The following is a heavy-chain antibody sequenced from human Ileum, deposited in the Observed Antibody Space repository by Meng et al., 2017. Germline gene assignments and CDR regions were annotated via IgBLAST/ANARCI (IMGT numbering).Heavy chain of an antibody. CDR1: GGSTSSYY. V-gene: IGHV4-4*07. Sequence: GQVQWYGTGVVKPSVPLLLTCTVAGGSTSSYYWSWIRRPAGKGLEWIGRIYSSGSNNYHPSLKSRVTMSVDTSKNQFSLKLSSVTAADTAVYYCARDGSSSWYYFDYWGQGTLVTVSS. CDR3: ARDGSSSWYYFDY. CDR2: IYSSGSN. D-gene: IGHD6-13*01. J-gene: IGHJ4*02.